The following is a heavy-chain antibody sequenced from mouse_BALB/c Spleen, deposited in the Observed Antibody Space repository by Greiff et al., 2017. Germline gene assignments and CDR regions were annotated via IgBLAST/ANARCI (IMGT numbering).Heavy chain of an antibody. CDR1: GFTFTDYY. Sequence: EVKLMESGGGLVQPGGSLRLSCATSGFTFTDYYMSWVRQPPGKALEWLGFIRNKANGYTTEYSASVKGRFTISRDNSQSILYLQMNTLRAEDSATDYCARDGGGSSPFAYWGQGTLVTVSA. CDR2: IRNKANGYTT. J-gene: IGHJ3*01. D-gene: IGHD1-1*01. V-gene: IGHV7-3*02. CDR3: ARDGGGSSPFAY.